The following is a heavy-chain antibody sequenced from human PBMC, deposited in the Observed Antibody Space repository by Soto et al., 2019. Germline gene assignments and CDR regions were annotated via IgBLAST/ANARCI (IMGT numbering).Heavy chain of an antibody. J-gene: IGHJ6*03. D-gene: IGHD2-8*01. CDR1: GYTFTSYY. CDR2: INPSGGST. Sequence: ASVKVSCKASGYTFTSYYMHWVRQAPGQGLEWMGIINPSGGSTSYAQKFQGRVTMTRDTSTSTVYMELSSLRSEDTAVYYCARDLSTDIVLMVPWGMDVLGKGTTVTVSS. V-gene: IGHV1-46*03. CDR3: ARDLSTDIVLMVPWGMDV.